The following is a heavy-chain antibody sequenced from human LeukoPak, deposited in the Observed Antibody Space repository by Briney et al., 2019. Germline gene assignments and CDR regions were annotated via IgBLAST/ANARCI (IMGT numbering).Heavy chain of an antibody. J-gene: IGHJ4*02. CDR2: ISYDGSNK. CDR1: GFTFSSYA. V-gene: IGHV3-30-3*01. CDR3: ARDNSGSPYYFDY. D-gene: IGHD1-26*01. Sequence: GRSLRLSCAASGFTFSSYAMHCVRQAPGKGLEWVAVISYDGSNKYYADSVKGRFTISRDNSKNTLYLQMNSLRAEDTTVYYCARDNSGSPYYFDYWGQGTLVTVSS.